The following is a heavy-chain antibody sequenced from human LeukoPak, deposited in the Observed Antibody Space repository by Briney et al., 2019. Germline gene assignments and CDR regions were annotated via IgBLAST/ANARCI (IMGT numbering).Heavy chain of an antibody. Sequence: AREAPKVSRKVSGYRFPSYWINWVRQVPGKGPGWMGRIAPSDSYTNYNPSFEGHVTMSVEKSITTVYLQWSSLKASDTAMYYCVRQPPGVYDTTQNWFDPWGQGTLVTVSS. CDR3: VRQPPGVYDTTQNWFDP. CDR1: GYRFPSYW. D-gene: IGHD3-22*01. V-gene: IGHV5-10-1*01. CDR2: IAPSDSYT. J-gene: IGHJ5*02.